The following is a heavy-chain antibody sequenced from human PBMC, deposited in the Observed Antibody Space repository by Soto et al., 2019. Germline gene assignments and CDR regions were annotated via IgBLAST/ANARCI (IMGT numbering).Heavy chain of an antibody. V-gene: IGHV5-10-1*01. CDR2: IAPRDSYT. D-gene: IGHD3-22*01. Sequence: ESLKISCKGPGYSFTSYCTRRVRPLPGKGLEWMGRIAPRDSYTNYSPSFQGHVTIAADKSISTAYRQGSSLKASDTAMYSCARRVLYYYDSSGSPRNDDAFDIWGQGTMVTVSS. J-gene: IGHJ3*02. CDR1: GYSFTSYC. CDR3: ARRVLYYYDSSGSPRNDDAFDI.